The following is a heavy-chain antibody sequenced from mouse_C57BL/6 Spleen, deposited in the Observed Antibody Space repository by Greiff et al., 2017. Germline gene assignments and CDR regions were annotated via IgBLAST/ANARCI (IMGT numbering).Heavy chain of an antibody. D-gene: IGHD2-5*01. CDR3: AKYSNPYAMDY. CDR1: GFSLTSYG. J-gene: IGHJ4*01. CDR2: IWRGGST. Sequence: QVQLKESGPGLVQPSQSLSITCTVSGFSLTSYGVHWVRQSPGKGLEWLGVIWRGGSTDYNAAFMSRLSINNDNSKSQVFFKMNSLQADDTAIYCCAKYSNPYAMDYWGQGTSVTVSS. V-gene: IGHV2-5*01.